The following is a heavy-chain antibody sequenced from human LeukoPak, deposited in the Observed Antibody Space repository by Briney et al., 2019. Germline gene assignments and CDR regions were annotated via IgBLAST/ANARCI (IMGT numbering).Heavy chain of an antibody. J-gene: IGHJ4*02. CDR1: SGSISSYH. Sequence: SETLSLTCTVSSGSISSYHRSWIGQPQGKGLEWIGYIYYSGSTNYNPSLKSRVTISVDTSKNQFSLKLSSVTAADTAVYYCARQSGGSGCFDYWGQGTPVTVSS. CDR3: ARQSGGSGCFDY. CDR2: IYYSGST. D-gene: IGHD6-19*01. V-gene: IGHV4-59*01.